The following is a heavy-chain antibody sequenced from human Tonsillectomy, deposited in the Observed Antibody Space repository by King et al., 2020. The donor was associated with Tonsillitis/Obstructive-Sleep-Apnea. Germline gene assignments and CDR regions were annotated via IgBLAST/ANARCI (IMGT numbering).Heavy chain of an antibody. Sequence: VTLKESGPALVKPTQTLTLTCTFSGFSLSSSGMCVSWIRQPPGKALEWLARIDWDDDKYYSTSLKTRLTISKDTSKNQVVLTMTNMDPVDTATYYCARILIAAAGGNDAFDIWGQGTMVTVSS. CDR1: GFSLSSSGMC. V-gene: IGHV2-70*11. CDR2: IDWDDDK. J-gene: IGHJ3*02. CDR3: ARILIAAAGGNDAFDI. D-gene: IGHD6-13*01.